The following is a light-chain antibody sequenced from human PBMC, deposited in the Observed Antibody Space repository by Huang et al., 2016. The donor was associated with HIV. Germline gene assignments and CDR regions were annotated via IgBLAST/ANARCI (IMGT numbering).Light chain of an antibody. V-gene: IGKV3-11*01. CDR3: QQHHSWLT. Sequence: IVLTQSPATLSWYLGERVTLSCRASQSISNHCAWYQQRPGQAPRFLIYDASNRVAGVPARFSGSGSGTDFTRTISSLEPEDFALYYCQQHHSWLTFGGGTKLEVK. J-gene: IGKJ4*01. CDR1: QSISNH. CDR2: DAS.